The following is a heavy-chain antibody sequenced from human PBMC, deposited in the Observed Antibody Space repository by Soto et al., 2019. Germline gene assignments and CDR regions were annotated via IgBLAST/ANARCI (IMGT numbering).Heavy chain of an antibody. CDR3: ATPLTNYYDSSGTKAFDI. CDR1: GYTFTSYA. CDR2: INAGNGNT. D-gene: IGHD3-22*01. J-gene: IGHJ3*02. V-gene: IGHV1-3*01. Sequence: ASVKVSCKASGYTFTSYAMHWVRQAPGQRLEWMGWINAGNGNTKYSQKFQGRVTITRDTSASTAYMELSSLRSEDTAVYYCATPLTNYYDSSGTKAFDIWGQGTKVTVSS.